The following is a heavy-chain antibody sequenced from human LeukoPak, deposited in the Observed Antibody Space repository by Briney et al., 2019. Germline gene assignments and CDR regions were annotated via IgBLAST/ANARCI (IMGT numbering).Heavy chain of an antibody. Sequence: SETLSLTCTVSDGSISSYSWSWIRQPAGKGLEWIGHICTSGSTNYNPSLKSRVTMSVDTSKNRSSLKLSSVTAADTAVYHCARMIPYCSSTRCDAFDMWGQGTIVTVSS. D-gene: IGHD2-2*01. V-gene: IGHV4-4*07. CDR3: ARMIPYCSSTRCDAFDM. CDR1: DGSISSYS. J-gene: IGHJ3*02. CDR2: ICTSGST.